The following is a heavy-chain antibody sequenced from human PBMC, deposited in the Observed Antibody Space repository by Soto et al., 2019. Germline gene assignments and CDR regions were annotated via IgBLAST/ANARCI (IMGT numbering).Heavy chain of an antibody. J-gene: IGHJ4*02. D-gene: IGHD2-15*01. V-gene: IGHV3-30*04. CDR2: ISYDGSNK. CDR3: ARERSGGVVVVAAYFDN. CDR1: GFTLSSYA. Sequence: QVQLVESGGGVVQPGRSLRLSCAASGFTLSSYAMHWVRQAPGKGLEWVAVISYDGSNKYYADSVKGRFTISRDNSKNTLYLQMNSRRAEDTAVYYCARERSGGVVVVAAYFDNWGQGTLVTVSS.